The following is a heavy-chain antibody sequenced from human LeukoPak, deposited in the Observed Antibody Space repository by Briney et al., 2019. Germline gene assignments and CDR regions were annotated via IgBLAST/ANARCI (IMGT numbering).Heavy chain of an antibody. CDR3: ARGHYGDYFDY. CDR2: INPSGGST. CDR1: GFTFSSYG. D-gene: IGHD4-17*01. Sequence: GGSLRLSCAASGFTFSSYGMHWVRQAPGQGLEWMGIINPSGGSTSYAQKFQGRVTMTRDTSTSTVYMELSSLRSEDTAVYYCARGHYGDYFDYWGQGTLVTVSS. J-gene: IGHJ4*02. V-gene: IGHV1-46*01.